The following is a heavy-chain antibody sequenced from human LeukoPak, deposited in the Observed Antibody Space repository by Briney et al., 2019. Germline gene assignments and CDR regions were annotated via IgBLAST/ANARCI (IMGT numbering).Heavy chain of an antibody. D-gene: IGHD6-19*01. CDR3: ARMAVSGRDNWFDP. CDR2: MNPNSGNT. Sequence: ASVKVSCKASGYTFTSYDINWVRQATGQGLEWMGWMNPNSGNTGYAQKFQGRVTITRNTSINTAYMELSSLRSEDTAVYYCARMAVSGRDNWFDPWGQGSLVTVSS. V-gene: IGHV1-8*03. J-gene: IGHJ5*02. CDR1: GYTFTSYD.